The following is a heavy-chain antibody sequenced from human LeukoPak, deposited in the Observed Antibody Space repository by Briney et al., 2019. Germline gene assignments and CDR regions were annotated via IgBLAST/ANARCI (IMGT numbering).Heavy chain of an antibody. J-gene: IGHJ4*02. CDR1: GFTFSSYG. D-gene: IGHD3-10*01. CDR3: ARDYYGSGSYQFDY. CDR2: INSDGSST. V-gene: IGHV3-74*01. Sequence: GRSLRLSCAASGFTFSSYGMHWVRQAPGKGLVWVSRINSDGSSTSYADSVKGRFTISRDNAKNTLYLQMNDLRAEDTAVYYCARDYYGSGSYQFDYWGQGTLVTVSS.